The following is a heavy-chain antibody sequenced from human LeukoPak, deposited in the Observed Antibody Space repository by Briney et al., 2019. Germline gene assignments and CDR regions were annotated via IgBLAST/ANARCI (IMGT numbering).Heavy chain of an antibody. CDR1: GFTFSNYA. CDR3: AKVGLLWFGELFFNEFDD. CDR2: ISGSGGST. D-gene: IGHD3-10*01. Sequence: PGGSLRLSCAASGFTFSNYAMSWVRQAPGKGLEWDSAISGSGGSTYYADSLKGRFTISRDNSKNTLYLQMNSLRAEDTAVYYCAKVGLLWFGELFFNEFDDWGQGTLVTVSS. V-gene: IGHV3-23*01. J-gene: IGHJ4*02.